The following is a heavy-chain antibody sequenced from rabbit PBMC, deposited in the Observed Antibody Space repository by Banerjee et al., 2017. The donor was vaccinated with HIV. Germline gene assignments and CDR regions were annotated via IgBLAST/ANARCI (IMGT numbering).Heavy chain of an antibody. CDR1: GFDFSNYG. CDR3: ARNNRL. Sequence: QEHLVESGGGLVQPGGSLKVSCKASGFDFSNYGVSWVRQAPGKGLEWIGYIDTIFGSTYYASWVNGRFTISSHNAQNTLYLQLTSLTVADTATYFCARNNRLWGQGTLVTVS. J-gene: IGHJ4*01. V-gene: IGHV1S47*01. CDR2: IDTIFGST.